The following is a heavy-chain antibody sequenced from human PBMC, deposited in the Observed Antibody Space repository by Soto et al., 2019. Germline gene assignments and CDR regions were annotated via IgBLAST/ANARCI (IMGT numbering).Heavy chain of an antibody. CDR3: ARVEVDDSHPFDY. CDR1: GGSISSGDYS. Sequence: SETLSLTCTVSGGSISSGDYSWSWISQPPGKGLEWIGYIYYSGSTYYNPSLKSRVTIPVDTSKNQFSLKLSSVTAAATAVYYCARVEVDDSHPFDYWGQGTLVTVSS. V-gene: IGHV4-30-4*02. CDR2: IYYSGST. J-gene: IGHJ4*02. D-gene: IGHD3-22*01.